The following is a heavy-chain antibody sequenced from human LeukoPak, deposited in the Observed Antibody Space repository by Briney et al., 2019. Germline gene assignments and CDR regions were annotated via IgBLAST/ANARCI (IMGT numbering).Heavy chain of an antibody. CDR2: ISDSGGST. Sequence: GGSLRLSCVASGFAFRNNAMSWVRQAPGKGLEWVSLISDSGGSTNYADSVKGRFTISRDNSKNTLYLQMNSLRAEDTAVYYCATSTYYFGSGSPTLFDYWGQGTLVTVSS. V-gene: IGHV3-23*01. D-gene: IGHD3-10*01. CDR1: GFAFRNNA. J-gene: IGHJ4*02. CDR3: ATSTYYFGSGSPTLFDY.